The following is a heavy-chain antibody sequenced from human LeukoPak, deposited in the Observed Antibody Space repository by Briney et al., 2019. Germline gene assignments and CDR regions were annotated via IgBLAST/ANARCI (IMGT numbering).Heavy chain of an antibody. CDR2: TYLRSRWYH. CDR3: ARDGGPTGVLNFDY. Sequence: SQTLLLTCAISGDFVSSSNAAWNWVRQSPSRGLEWLGRTYLRSRWYHDFAESVKSRISINADTSKNQFSLQLNSVTPEDTAVYYCARDGGPTGVLNFDYWGQGTLVTVSS. CDR1: GDFVSSSNAA. V-gene: IGHV6-1*01. D-gene: IGHD3-3*01. J-gene: IGHJ4*02.